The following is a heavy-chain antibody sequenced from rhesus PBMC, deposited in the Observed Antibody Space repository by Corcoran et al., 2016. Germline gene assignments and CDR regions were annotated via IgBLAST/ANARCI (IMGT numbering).Heavy chain of an antibody. Sequence: EVQLVESGGGLVQPGGSLRLSCAASGCTFSSYGMSWVRQAPGKGLEWVSYISNGGGSTNYADSVKSRFTIYRDNQKNTLSLQMNSLRAEDTAVYYCAKEGNYGSSHFDYWGQGVLVTVSS. D-gene: IGHD4-29*01. CDR1: GCTFSSYG. J-gene: IGHJ4*01. V-gene: IGHV3S5*01. CDR3: AKEGNYGSSHFDY. CDR2: ISNGGGST.